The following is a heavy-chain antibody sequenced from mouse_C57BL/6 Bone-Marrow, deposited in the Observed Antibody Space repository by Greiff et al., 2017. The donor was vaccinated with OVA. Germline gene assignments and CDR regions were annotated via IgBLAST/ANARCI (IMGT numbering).Heavy chain of an antibody. CDR2: IYPRSGNT. CDR3: AIYSNYVGFAY. D-gene: IGHD2-5*01. Sequence: VHLVESGAELARPGASVKLSCKASGYSFTSYGISWVKQRTGQGLEWIGEIYPRSGNTYYNEKFKGKATLTADKSSSTAYMELRSLTSEDSAVYFCAIYSNYVGFAYWGQGTLVTVSA. CDR1: GYSFTSYG. V-gene: IGHV1-81*01. J-gene: IGHJ3*01.